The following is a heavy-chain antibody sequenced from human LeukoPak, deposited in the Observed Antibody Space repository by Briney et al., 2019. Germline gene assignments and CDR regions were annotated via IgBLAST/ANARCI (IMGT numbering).Heavy chain of an antibody. Sequence: SETLSLTCTVSGGSISSSSYYWGWLRQPPGKGLEWIGSIYYSGSNYYNPSVKGRVTIAVDTSKNQFALKLSSVTAADTDVYYCASGHYGDYVVWFDPGRQGTLVTVSS. CDR3: ASGHYGDYVVWFDP. CDR2: IYYSGSN. J-gene: IGHJ5*02. D-gene: IGHD4-17*01. CDR1: GGSISSSSYY. V-gene: IGHV4-39*01.